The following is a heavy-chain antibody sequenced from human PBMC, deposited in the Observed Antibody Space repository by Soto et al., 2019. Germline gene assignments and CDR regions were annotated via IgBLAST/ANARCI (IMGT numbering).Heavy chain of an antibody. J-gene: IGHJ4*02. CDR3: ARDIGFDYVN. CDR2: IKEDGSEI. D-gene: IGHD3-16*01. CDR1: GFNVMSYW. Sequence: GGSLRLSCGVSGFNVMSYWMSWVRQAPGKGLEWVASIKEDGSEIYYLQSVRGRFTISRDSAGNALHLAMNYLSAEDTAVYFCARDIGFDYVNWGQGTLVTVSS. V-gene: IGHV3-7*01.